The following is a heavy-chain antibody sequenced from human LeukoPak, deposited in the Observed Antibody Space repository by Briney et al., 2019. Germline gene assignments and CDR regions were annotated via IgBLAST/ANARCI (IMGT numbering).Heavy chain of an antibody. Sequence: PSETLSLTCTVSGGSISSGDYYWSWIRQPPEKGLEWIGYIYYSGSTYYNPSLKSRVTISVDTSKNQFSLKLSSVTAADTAVYYCARETTGGGDEGHAFDIWGQGTMVTVSS. CDR1: GGSISSGDYY. CDR3: ARETTGGGDEGHAFDI. J-gene: IGHJ3*02. CDR2: IYYSGST. D-gene: IGHD2-21*02. V-gene: IGHV4-30-4*01.